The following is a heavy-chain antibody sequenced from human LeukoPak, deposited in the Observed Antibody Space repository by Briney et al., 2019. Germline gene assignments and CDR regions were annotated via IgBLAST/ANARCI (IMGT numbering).Heavy chain of an antibody. CDR3: AKVTGFKITFGGVLD. V-gene: IGHV3-30*18. J-gene: IGHJ4*02. CDR2: ISYDGSNK. CDR1: GFTFRNYG. D-gene: IGHD3-16*02. Sequence: PGGSLRLSCAASGFTFRNYGMHWVRQAPGKGLEWVAVISYDGSNKYYAESVKGRFTISRDNSKNTVYLQMNSLRPEDTAVLYCAKVTGFKITFGGVLDWGQGTPVTVSS.